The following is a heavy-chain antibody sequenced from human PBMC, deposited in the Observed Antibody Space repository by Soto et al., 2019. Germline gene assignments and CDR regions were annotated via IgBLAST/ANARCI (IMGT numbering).Heavy chain of an antibody. CDR1: GGTFSSYA. J-gene: IGHJ6*02. D-gene: IGHD6-13*01. Sequence: SVKVSCKASGGTFSSYAISWVRQAPGQGLEWMGGIIPIFGTANYAQKFQGRVTITADESTSTAYMEVSSLRSEDTAVYYCARIGQQPGYYGMEVWGQGTKVTVSS. V-gene: IGHV1-69*13. CDR2: IIPIFGTA. CDR3: ARIGQQPGYYGMEV.